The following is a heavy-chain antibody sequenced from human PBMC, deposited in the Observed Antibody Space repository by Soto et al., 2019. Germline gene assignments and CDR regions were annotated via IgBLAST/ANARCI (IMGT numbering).Heavy chain of an antibody. J-gene: IGHJ4*02. D-gene: IGHD6-13*01. V-gene: IGHV3-23*01. CDR2: ISGSGGST. CDR3: AKDRRGSSWYITTLFDY. Sequence: EVQLLESGGGLVQPGGSLRLSCAASGFTFSSYAMSWVRQAPGKGLEWVSAISGSGGSTYYADSVKGRFTISRDNSKNTLYLQMNSLRAEDTAVYYCAKDRRGSSWYITTLFDYWGQGTLVTVSS. CDR1: GFTFSSYA.